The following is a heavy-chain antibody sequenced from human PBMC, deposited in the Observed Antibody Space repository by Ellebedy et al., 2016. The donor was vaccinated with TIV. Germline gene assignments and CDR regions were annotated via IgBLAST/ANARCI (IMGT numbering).Heavy chain of an antibody. Sequence: SETLSLXXTVSGGSISSGGYYWSWIRQHPGKGLEWIGYIYYSGSTYYNPSLKSRVTILVDTSKNQFSLKLSSVTAADTAVYYCARDRGYSYGADPWGQGTLVTVSS. V-gene: IGHV4-31*03. CDR3: ARDRGYSYGADP. CDR1: GGSISSGGYY. J-gene: IGHJ5*02. CDR2: IYYSGST. D-gene: IGHD5-18*01.